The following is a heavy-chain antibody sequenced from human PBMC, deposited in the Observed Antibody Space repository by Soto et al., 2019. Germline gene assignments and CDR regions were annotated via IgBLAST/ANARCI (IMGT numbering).Heavy chain of an antibody. CDR3: ARDAKPEDFDI. CDR2: IYYIGST. V-gene: IGHV4-30-4*01. J-gene: IGHJ3*02. Sequence: LXLXCTVSGGAISSXGYYWSWIRQPPGKGLELIVYIYYIGSTYYNPSLKSRVTISVETSKNQFSLKLSSVTDADTAVYYCARDAKPEDFDIWGHGKMVTAS. CDR1: GGAISSXGYY.